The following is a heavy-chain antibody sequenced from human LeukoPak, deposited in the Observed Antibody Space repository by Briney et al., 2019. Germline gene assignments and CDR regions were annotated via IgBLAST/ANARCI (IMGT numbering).Heavy chain of an antibody. V-gene: IGHV4-34*01. CDR1: GGSFSGYY. Sequence: SETLSLTCAVYGGSFSGYYWSWIRQPPGKGLEWIGEINHSGSTNYNPSLKSRVTISVDTSKNQFSLKLSSVTAADTAVYYCATGDAFDIWGQGTMVTVSS. CDR2: INHSGST. CDR3: ATGDAFDI. J-gene: IGHJ3*02.